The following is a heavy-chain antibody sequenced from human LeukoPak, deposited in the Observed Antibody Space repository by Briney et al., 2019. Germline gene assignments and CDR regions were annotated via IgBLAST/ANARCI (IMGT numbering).Heavy chain of an antibody. CDR1: GYTFTGNF. Sequence: ASVKVSCKASGYTFTGNFMHWVRQAPGQGPEWMGRVNPNSGGTHYAQKFQDRVTMTRDTSISTVYMELSSLRSDDTAVYYCARDAVPGRAEYYFDYWSPGTLVTVSS. J-gene: IGHJ4*02. V-gene: IGHV1-2*06. D-gene: IGHD6-19*01. CDR3: ARDAVPGRAEYYFDY. CDR2: VNPNSGGT.